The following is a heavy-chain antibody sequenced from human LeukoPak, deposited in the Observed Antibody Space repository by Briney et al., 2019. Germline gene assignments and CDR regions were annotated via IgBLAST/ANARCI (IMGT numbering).Heavy chain of an antibody. J-gene: IGHJ4*02. CDR3: AREHDYYDSSGRQGFYFDY. Sequence: GGSLRLSCAASGFTFSNYWMSWVRQAPGKGLEWVANIKQDGTEKYYVDSVKGRFTISRDDAKNSLYLQMNSLRAEDTAVYYCAREHDYYDSSGRQGFYFDYWGQGTLVTVSS. CDR1: GFTFSNYW. CDR2: IKQDGTEK. V-gene: IGHV3-7*01. D-gene: IGHD3-22*01.